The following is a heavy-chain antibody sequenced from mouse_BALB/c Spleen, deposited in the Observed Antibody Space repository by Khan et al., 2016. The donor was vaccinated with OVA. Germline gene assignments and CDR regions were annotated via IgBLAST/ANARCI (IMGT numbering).Heavy chain of an antibody. CDR3: ARAGYGSFAY. CDR1: GYTFTSYY. J-gene: IGHJ3*01. D-gene: IGHD2-10*02. CDR2: SFPGNGNS. V-gene: IGHV1S56*01. Sequence: QVRLQQSGPELVKPGASVRISCKASGYTFTSYYIHWVKQRPGQGLEWSGWSFPGNGNSNYNERFKGKATLTADKSSSTAYMQLSSLTSEASAVYFCARAGYGSFAYWGQGTLVTVSA.